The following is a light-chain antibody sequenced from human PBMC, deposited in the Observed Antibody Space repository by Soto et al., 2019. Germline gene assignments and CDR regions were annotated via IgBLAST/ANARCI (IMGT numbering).Light chain of an antibody. Sequence: NFMLTQPHSVSESPGKTVTISCTRSSGSIASNYVQWYQQRPGSSPTTVIYEDNHRPSGVPDRFSGSIDSSSNSASLTISGMTTEDEADYYCQSYDSSIVVFGGGTKLTVL. CDR3: QSYDSSIVV. CDR2: EDN. J-gene: IGLJ3*02. V-gene: IGLV6-57*01. CDR1: SGSIASNY.